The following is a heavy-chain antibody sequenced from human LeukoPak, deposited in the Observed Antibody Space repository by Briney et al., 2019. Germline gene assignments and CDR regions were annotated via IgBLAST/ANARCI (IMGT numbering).Heavy chain of an antibody. CDR3: ARVAYSSSWYQVHYMDV. D-gene: IGHD6-13*01. CDR1: GYTFTGHH. Sequence: ASVKVSCKTSGYTFTGHHLHWVRQAPGQGLEWMGWINPNSGGTNYAQKFQGRVTMTRDTSISTAYMELSRLRSDDTAVYYCARVAYSSSWYQVHYMDVWGKGTTVTVSS. V-gene: IGHV1-2*02. J-gene: IGHJ6*03. CDR2: INPNSGGT.